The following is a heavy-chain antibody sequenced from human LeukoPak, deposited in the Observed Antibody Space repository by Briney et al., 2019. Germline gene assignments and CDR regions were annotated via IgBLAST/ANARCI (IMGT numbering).Heavy chain of an antibody. CDR2: IYYSGST. D-gene: IGHD3-3*01. Sequence: PSETLSLTCTVSGGSISSGDYYWSWIRQPPGKGLEWIGFIYYSGSTYYNPSLKSRVTISVDTSKNQFSLKLSPVTAADTAVYYCASGYYDFWSGYSYYFDYWGQGTLVTVSS. CDR1: GGSISSGDYY. J-gene: IGHJ4*02. CDR3: ASGYYDFWSGYSYYFDY. V-gene: IGHV4-30-4*01.